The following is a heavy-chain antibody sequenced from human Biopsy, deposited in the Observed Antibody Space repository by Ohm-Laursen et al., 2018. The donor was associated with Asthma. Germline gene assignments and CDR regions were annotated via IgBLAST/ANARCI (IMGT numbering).Heavy chain of an antibody. D-gene: IGHD3-22*01. CDR2: HDHEEGGT. CDR1: GYSLTDLS. J-gene: IGHJ4*02. V-gene: IGHV1-24*01. CDR3: ARSYDTDSYPVLVLDY. Sequence: ASVKVSCKISGYSLTDLSMHWVRQAPGQGLEWMGGHDHEEGGTVNARRFQGRVTMTEDTSTDTAYMELSRLRSEDTAVYYCARSYDTDSYPVLVLDYWGQGTLATVSS.